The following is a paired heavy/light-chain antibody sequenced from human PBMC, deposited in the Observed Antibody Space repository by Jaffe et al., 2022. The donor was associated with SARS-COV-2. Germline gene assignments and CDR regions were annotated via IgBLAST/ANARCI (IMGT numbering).Light chain of an antibody. V-gene: IGKV1-33*01. CDR3: QQYENLPLT. Sequence: DIQMTQSPSSLSASVGDRVTITCQASQDIDNCLNWYQQKPGIAPKLLIYDASNLETGVPSRFSGSGSGTVFTFTISSLQPEDIATYYCQQYENLPLTFGGGTKVEIK. CDR2: DAS. CDR1: QDIDNC. J-gene: IGKJ4*01.
Heavy chain of an antibody. Sequence: EVQLVQSGAEVKKPGESLKISCKGSGYDFATYWIGWVRQMPGKGLEWMGIIYPDDSHTRYSPSFQGQVTISADKSINTAYLQWSSLKASDTAMYYCARHKYIITQDDYSYYGMDVWGQGTTVTVSS. CDR2: IYPDDSHT. J-gene: IGHJ6*02. CDR1: GYDFATYW. V-gene: IGHV5-51*01. D-gene: IGHD3-10*01. CDR3: ARHKYIITQDDYSYYGMDV.